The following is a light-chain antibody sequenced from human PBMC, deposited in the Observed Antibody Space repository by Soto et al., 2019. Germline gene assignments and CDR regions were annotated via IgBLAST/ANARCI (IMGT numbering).Light chain of an antibody. CDR3: QQYGTSAPIT. J-gene: IGKJ5*01. V-gene: IGKV3-20*01. Sequence: EIVLTQSPGTLSLSPGERATLSCRASQSVSSNYLAWYQQKPGQAPSLLIYGASSRATGIPDRFSGSGSGPDFTLTISRLEPEDFGMYYCQQYGTSAPITFGQGTRVEIE. CDR1: QSVSSNY. CDR2: GAS.